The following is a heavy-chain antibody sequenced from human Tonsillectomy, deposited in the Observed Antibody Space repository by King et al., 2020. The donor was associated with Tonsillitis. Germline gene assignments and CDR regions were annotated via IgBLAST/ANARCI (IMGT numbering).Heavy chain of an antibody. J-gene: IGHJ4*02. CDR3: ARDGRSYYYFDY. CDR1: GFTFSSYG. D-gene: IGHD1-26*01. CDR2: IWYNGSYK. V-gene: IGHV3-33*08. Sequence: VQLVESGGGVVQPGRSLRLSCAASGFTFSSYGMHWVRQAPGKGLEWVAVIWYNGSYKYYADSLKGRFTVSRDNSKNTLYLQMNSLRAEDTAVYYCARDGRSYYYFDYWGQGTLVTVSS.